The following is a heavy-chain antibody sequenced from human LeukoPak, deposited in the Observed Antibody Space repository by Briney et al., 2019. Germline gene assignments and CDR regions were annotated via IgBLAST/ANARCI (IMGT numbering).Heavy chain of an antibody. J-gene: IGHJ3*02. V-gene: IGHV4-38-2*02. CDR2: IYDSGST. CDR1: GYSISSGYY. D-gene: IGHD1-26*01. CDR3: ARGRSGSYYDAFDI. Sequence: SETLSLICTVSGYSISSGYYWGWIRQPPGKGLEWIGSIYDSGSTYYNPPLKSRVSISVDTSKSQFSLKLNSVTAADTAVYYCARGRSGSYYDAFDIWGQGTKVTVSS.